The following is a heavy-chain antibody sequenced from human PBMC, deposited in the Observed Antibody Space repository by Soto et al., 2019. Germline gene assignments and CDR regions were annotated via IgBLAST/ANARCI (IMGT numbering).Heavy chain of an antibody. CDR2: ISTSGGST. V-gene: IGHV3-23*01. D-gene: IGHD3-9*01. CDR3: VFYDILTGYYPVPPYTPYFDY. CDR1: GFTFSTFA. Sequence: EVQVLESGGGLVQPGGSLRLSCAASGFTFSTFAMSWVRQAPGKGLEWVSGISTSGGSTYYADSVRGRLTISRDNSRNTVSLQMNRLRAEDTAVYYCVFYDILTGYYPVPPYTPYFDYWGQGTLVTVSS. J-gene: IGHJ4*02.